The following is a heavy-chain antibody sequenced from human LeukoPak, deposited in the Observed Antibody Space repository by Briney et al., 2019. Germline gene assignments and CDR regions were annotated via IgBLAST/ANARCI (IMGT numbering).Heavy chain of an antibody. CDR3: ARAIAAAVTGDWFDP. CDR2: IYTSGST. J-gene: IGHJ5*02. V-gene: IGHV4-61*02. CDR1: GGSISSGSYY. Sequence: SETLSLTCTVSGGSISSGSYYWSWIRQPAGKGLEWIVRIYTSGSTHYNPSLKSRGTISVDTSKNQCSLKLSSVTAADTAVYYCARAIAAAVTGDWFDPWGQGTLVTVSS. D-gene: IGHD6-13*01.